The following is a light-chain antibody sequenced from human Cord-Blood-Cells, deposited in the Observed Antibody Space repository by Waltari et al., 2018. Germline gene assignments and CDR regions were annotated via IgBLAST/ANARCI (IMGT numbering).Light chain of an antibody. CDR1: SSDVGGYNY. Sequence: QSALTQPRSVSGSPGQSVTISCTGTSSDVGGYNYVSWYQQHPGKAPKLVIDDVSKRPSGVPDRFSGSKSSNTASLTISGLQAEDEADYYCCSYAGSYTVVFGGGTKLTVL. CDR2: DVS. J-gene: IGLJ2*01. CDR3: CSYAGSYTVV. V-gene: IGLV2-11*01.